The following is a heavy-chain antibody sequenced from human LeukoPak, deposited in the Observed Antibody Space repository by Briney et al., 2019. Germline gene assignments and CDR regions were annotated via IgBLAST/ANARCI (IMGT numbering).Heavy chain of an antibody. CDR2: INPNSGGT. CDR1: GYTFTGYY. J-gene: IGHJ4*02. CDR3: ATYPYDILTGCDY. Sequence: ASVKVSCKASGYTFTGYYMHWVRQAPGQGLEWMGWINPNSGGTNYAQKFQGRVTMTRDTSISTAYMELSRLRSEDTAVYYCATYPYDILTGCDYWGQGTLVTVSS. D-gene: IGHD3-9*01. V-gene: IGHV1-2*02.